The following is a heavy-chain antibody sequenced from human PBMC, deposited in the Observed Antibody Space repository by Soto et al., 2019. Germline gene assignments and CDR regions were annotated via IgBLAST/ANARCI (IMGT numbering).Heavy chain of an antibody. CDR3: ARVGRAFDI. CDR1: GGSISSYY. Sequence: SETLSLTCTVSGGSISSYYWSWIRQPPGKGLEWIGYIYYSGSTNYNPSLKSRVTISVDTSKNQFSLRLSSVTAADTAVYYCARVGRAFDIWGQGTMVTVSS. CDR2: IYYSGST. V-gene: IGHV4-59*01. J-gene: IGHJ3*02.